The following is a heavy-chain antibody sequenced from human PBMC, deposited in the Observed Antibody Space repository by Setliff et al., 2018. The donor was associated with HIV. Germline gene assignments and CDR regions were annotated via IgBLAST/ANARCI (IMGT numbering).Heavy chain of an antibody. CDR1: GHTYNAYG. CDR3: ARDSRYFGYSSSFGDY. D-gene: IGHD6-13*01. Sequence: ASVKVSCKAYGHTYNAYGITWVRQAPGQGLEWMGWISAHYGSTKYAQTLQGRVTMITDTSTSTAYMELRSLRSDDTAVYYCARDSRYFGYSSSFGDYWGQGTLVTVSS. CDR2: ISAHYGST. J-gene: IGHJ4*02. V-gene: IGHV1-18*01.